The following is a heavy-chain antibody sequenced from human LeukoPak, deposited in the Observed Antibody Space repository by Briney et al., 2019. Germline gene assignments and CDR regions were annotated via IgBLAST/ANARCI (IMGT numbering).Heavy chain of an antibody. V-gene: IGHV4-39*07. CDR3: ARGFYYDILTGYFPINWFDP. CDR1: GGSISSSSYY. Sequence: SETLSLTCTVSGGSISSSSYYWGWIRQPPGKGLEWIGEINHSGSTNYNPSLKSRVTISVDTSKNQFSLKLSSVTAADTAVYYCARGFYYDILTGYFPINWFDPWGQGTLVTVSS. D-gene: IGHD3-9*01. J-gene: IGHJ5*02. CDR2: INHSGST.